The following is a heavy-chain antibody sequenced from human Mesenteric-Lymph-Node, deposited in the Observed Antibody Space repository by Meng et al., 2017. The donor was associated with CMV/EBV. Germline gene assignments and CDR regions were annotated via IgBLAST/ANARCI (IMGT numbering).Heavy chain of an antibody. CDR2: IYHSGDT. Sequence: SETLSLTCTVSGYSISSGYYWGWIRQPPGKGLEWIGSIYHSGDTYYNPSLKSRVTISVDTSKNQFSLKLSSVTAADTAVYYCARESCSNTSCYISGWFDPWGQGTLVTVS. J-gene: IGHJ5*02. D-gene: IGHD2-2*01. V-gene: IGHV4-38-2*02. CDR3: ARESCSNTSCYISGWFDP. CDR1: GYSISSGYY.